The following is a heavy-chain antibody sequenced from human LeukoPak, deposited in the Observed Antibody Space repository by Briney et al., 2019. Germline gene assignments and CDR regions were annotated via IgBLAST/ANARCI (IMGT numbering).Heavy chain of an antibody. CDR3: AKALGYCSSTSCQYYYYGMDV. CDR2: ISWNSGSI. Sequence: GGSLRLSCAASGFTFDDYAMHWVRQAPGRALEWVSGISWNSGSIGYADSVKGRFTISRDNAKNSLYLQMNSLRAEDTALYYCAKALGYCSSTSCQYYYYGMDVWGHGTTVTVSS. V-gene: IGHV3-9*01. CDR1: GFTFDDYA. J-gene: IGHJ6*02. D-gene: IGHD2-2*01.